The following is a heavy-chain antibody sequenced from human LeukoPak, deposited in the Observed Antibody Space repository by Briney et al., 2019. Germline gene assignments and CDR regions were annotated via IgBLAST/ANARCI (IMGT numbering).Heavy chain of an antibody. J-gene: IGHJ4*02. V-gene: IGHV4-38-2*01. CDR2: IFHSGNT. D-gene: IGHD3-16*01. CDR1: GYSISSGYF. Sequence: SETLTLTCAVSGYSISSGYFWGWIRQSPRKGLEWIGSIFHSGNTYYNPSLKSRVTLSVDTSKNEFSLRLTSVTAEDTAMYYCASPRGTYIDYWGQGTLVTASS. CDR3: ASPRGTYIDY.